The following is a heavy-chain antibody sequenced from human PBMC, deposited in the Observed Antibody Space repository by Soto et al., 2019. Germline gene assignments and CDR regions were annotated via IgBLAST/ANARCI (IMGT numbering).Heavy chain of an antibody. V-gene: IGHV5-51*01. J-gene: IGHJ4*02. CDR2: IYPGDSDT. CDR1: GYSFTSYW. D-gene: IGHD3-16*02. CDR3: ARTYYDYIWGSYRYSPFDY. Sequence: GESLKISCKGSGYSFTSYWIGWVRQMPGKGLEWMGIIYPGDSDTRYSPSFQGQVTISADTSISTAYLQWSSLKASDTAMYYCARTYYDYIWGSYRYSPFDYWGQGTLVTVSS.